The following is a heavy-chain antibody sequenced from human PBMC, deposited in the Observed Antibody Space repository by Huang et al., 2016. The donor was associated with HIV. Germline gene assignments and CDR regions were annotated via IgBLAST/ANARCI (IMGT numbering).Heavy chain of an antibody. Sequence: EVQLVESGGGLVRPGRSLRLSCAASGFTFDDYAMHWVRQTPGKGLAWVSGINWKRGNIAYADSVRGRFTISRDNAKNSLYLQMNSLRPEDTALYYCAKDWGYDFGAFDFWGRGTMVTVSS. CDR1: GFTFDDYA. J-gene: IGHJ3*01. CDR2: INWKRGNI. V-gene: IGHV3-9*01. D-gene: IGHD3-16*01. CDR3: AKDWGYDFGAFDF.